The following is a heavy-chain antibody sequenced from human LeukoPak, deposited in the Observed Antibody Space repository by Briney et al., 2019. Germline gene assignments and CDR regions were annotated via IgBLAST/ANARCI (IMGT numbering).Heavy chain of an antibody. D-gene: IGHD3-10*01. CDR1: GFTFSSYW. CDR2: IKQDGSEK. Sequence: GGSLRLSRAASGFTFSSYWMGWVRQAPGKGLEWVANIKQDGSEKYYVDSVKGRFTISRDNAKNLLYLQVNSLRAEDTAVYYCARDQLWLYGRTSYYYYFYMDVWGTGTTVAVSS. V-gene: IGHV3-7*01. J-gene: IGHJ6*03. CDR3: ARDQLWLYGRTSYYYYFYMDV.